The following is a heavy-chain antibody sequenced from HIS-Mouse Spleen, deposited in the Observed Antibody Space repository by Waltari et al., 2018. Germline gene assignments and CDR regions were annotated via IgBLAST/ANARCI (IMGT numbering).Heavy chain of an antibody. CDR2: IYYSGST. CDR1: GGSIRSRRYY. D-gene: IGHD6-13*01. CDR3: AREIPYSSSWYDWYFDL. V-gene: IGHV4-39*07. Sequence: QLQLQESGPGLVKPSETLSLPCTLSGGSIRSRRYYCGWIRQPPGKGLEWIGSIYYSGSTYYNPSLKSRVTISVDTSKNQFSLKLSSVTAADTAVYYCAREIPYSSSWYDWYFDLWGRGTLVTVSS. J-gene: IGHJ2*01.